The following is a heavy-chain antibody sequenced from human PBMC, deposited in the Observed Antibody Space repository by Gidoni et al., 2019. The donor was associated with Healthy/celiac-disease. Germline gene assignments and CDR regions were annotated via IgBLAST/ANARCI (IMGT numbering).Heavy chain of an antibody. V-gene: IGHV4-34*01. Sequence: QVQLQQWGAGLLKPSETLSLTCADHGGSFSGYYWSWSRQPTGKGLEWIGEINHSGSTNYNPSLTSRVTISVDTSKNQFSRKLSSVTAADTAVYYCARSLRLPGDDAFEIWGQGTMVTVSS. J-gene: IGHJ3*02. CDR3: ARSLRLPGDDAFEI. CDR1: GGSFSGYY. D-gene: IGHD1-26*01. CDR2: INHSGST.